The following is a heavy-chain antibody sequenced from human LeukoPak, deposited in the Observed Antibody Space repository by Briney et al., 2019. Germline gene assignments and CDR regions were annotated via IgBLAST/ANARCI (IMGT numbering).Heavy chain of an antibody. V-gene: IGHV4-61*02. CDR2: IYTSGST. J-gene: IGHJ4*02. CDR3: AREGAARNFDY. Sequence: SQTLSLTCTVSGGSISSGTYYWTWIRQPAGKGLEWIGRIYTSGSTNFNPSLKSRVSISLDTSQNQFSLKLSSVTAADTAVYYCAREGAARNFDYWGQGILVTVSS. D-gene: IGHD6-6*01. CDR1: GGSISSGTYY.